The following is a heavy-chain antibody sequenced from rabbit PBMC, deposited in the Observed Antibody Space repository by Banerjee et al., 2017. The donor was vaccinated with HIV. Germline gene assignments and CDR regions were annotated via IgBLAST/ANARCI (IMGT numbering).Heavy chain of an antibody. CDR1: GFDFSNYYY. Sequence: QSLEESGGDLVKPGASLTLTCTASGFDFSNYYYMSWVRQAPGKGLELIACIYTGSSGSTWYASWAKGRFTISKTSSTTVTLQMTSLTAADTATYFCASGYSDIVFNLWGPGTLVTVS. CDR2: IYTGSSGST. CDR3: ASGYSDIVFNL. V-gene: IGHV1S40*01. D-gene: IGHD1-1*01. J-gene: IGHJ4*01.